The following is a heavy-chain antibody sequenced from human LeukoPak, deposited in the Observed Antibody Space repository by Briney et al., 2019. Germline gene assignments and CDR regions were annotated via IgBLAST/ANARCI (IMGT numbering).Heavy chain of an antibody. J-gene: IGHJ4*02. Sequence: PGGSLRLSCEASGFTFSTYSMHWVRQAPGKGLEWVAFLRLDGSGKYYADSVKGRFTISRDNSKNTLYLQMNSLRAEDTAVYYCAKGGVAPDYWGQGTLVTVSS. CDR2: LRLDGSGK. CDR1: GFTFSTYS. V-gene: IGHV3-30*02. D-gene: IGHD2-21*01. CDR3: AKGGVAPDY.